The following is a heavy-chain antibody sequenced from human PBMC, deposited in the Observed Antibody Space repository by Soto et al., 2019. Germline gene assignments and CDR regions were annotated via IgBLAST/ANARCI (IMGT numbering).Heavy chain of an antibody. J-gene: IGHJ6*02. CDR2: ISSSSSYT. D-gene: IGHD3-10*02. CDR1: GFTFIDYY. V-gene: IGHV3-11*06. CDR3: ARDSDYVGDYYGMDV. Sequence: GGSLRLSCAASGFTFIDYYMSWIRQAPGKGLEWVSYISSSSSYTNYADSVKGRFTISRDNAKNSLYLQMNSLRAEDTAVYYCARDSDYVGDYYGMDVWGQGTTVTVSS.